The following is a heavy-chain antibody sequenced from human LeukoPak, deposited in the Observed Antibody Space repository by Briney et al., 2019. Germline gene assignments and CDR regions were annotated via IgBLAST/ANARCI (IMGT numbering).Heavy chain of an antibody. J-gene: IGHJ4*02. CDR2: IYYSGST. Sequence: PSETLSLTCTVSGGSISSSSYYWGWIRQPPGKGLEWIGSIYYSGSTYYNPSLKSRVTISVDTSKNQFSLKLSSVTAADTAVYYCARHVKRAAGNDYWGQGTLVTVSS. D-gene: IGHD6-13*01. V-gene: IGHV4-39*01. CDR1: GGSISSSSYY. CDR3: ARHVKRAAGNDY.